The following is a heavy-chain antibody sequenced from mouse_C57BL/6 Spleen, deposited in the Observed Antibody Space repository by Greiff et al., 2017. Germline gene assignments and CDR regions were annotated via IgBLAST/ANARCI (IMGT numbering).Heavy chain of an antibody. CDR3: ARSHYYGSSPSYWYFDV. CDR1: GYTFTSYW. Sequence: QVQLQQPGAELVRPGSSVKLSCKASGYTFTSYWMDWVKQRPGQGLEWIGNIYPSDSETHYNQKFKDKATLTVDKSSSTAYMQLSSLTSEDSAVYYCARSHYYGSSPSYWYFDVWGTGTTVTVSS. J-gene: IGHJ1*03. CDR2: IYPSDSET. V-gene: IGHV1-61*01. D-gene: IGHD1-1*01.